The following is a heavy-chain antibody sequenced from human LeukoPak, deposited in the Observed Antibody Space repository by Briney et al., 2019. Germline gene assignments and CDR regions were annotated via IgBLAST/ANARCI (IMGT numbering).Heavy chain of an antibody. Sequence: SETLSLTCTVGGGSLSGHYWGWIRQPPGKGLEVVGHIYYTGTTFYNPSLNSRVTITLDTSRNQFSLRLTSVIAADTAVYYCARFSWGCSTASCYLTNWGQGALVTVSS. CDR2: IYYTGTT. CDR3: ARFSWGCSTASCYLTN. V-gene: IGHV4-59*11. CDR1: GGSLSGHY. D-gene: IGHD2-2*01. J-gene: IGHJ4*02.